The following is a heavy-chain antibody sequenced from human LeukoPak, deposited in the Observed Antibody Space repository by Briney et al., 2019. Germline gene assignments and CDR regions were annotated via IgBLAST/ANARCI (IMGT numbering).Heavy chain of an antibody. CDR2: INHSGST. Sequence: SETLSLTCAVYGGSFSGYYWSWIRQPPGKGLEWIGEINHSGSTNYNPSLKSRVTISVDTSKNQFSLKLSSVTAADTAVHYCARGGKSIYDPPAYWGQGTLVTVSS. V-gene: IGHV4-34*01. CDR1: GGSFSGYY. CDR3: ARGGKSIYDPPAY. D-gene: IGHD3-3*01. J-gene: IGHJ4*02.